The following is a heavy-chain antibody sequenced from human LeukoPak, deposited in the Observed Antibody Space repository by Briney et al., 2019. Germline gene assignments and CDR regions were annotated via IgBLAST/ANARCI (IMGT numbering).Heavy chain of an antibody. J-gene: IGHJ3*02. D-gene: IGHD3-9*01. V-gene: IGHV3-48*03. Sequence: GGSLRLSCAASGFTFSSYEMNWVRQAPGKGLEWVSYISSSGSTIYYADSVKGRFTISRDNAKNSLYLQMNSLRAEDTAVYYCARDGEIRYFDWFGAFDIWGQGTMVTVSS. CDR1: GFTFSSYE. CDR3: ARDGEIRYFDWFGAFDI. CDR2: ISSSGSTI.